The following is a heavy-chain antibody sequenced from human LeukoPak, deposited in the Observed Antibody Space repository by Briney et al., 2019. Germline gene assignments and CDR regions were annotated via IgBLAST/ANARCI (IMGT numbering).Heavy chain of an antibody. CDR3: AKRRTSSGYDSDY. D-gene: IGHD5-12*01. Sequence: GGSLRLSCAASGFTLSSYAMSWVRQAPGKGLEWVSATSSSDAGTYYAESVRGRFTISRDNSKNTLYLQMNSLRAEDTAVYYCAKRRTSSGYDSDYWGQGTLVTVSS. J-gene: IGHJ4*02. CDR2: TSSSDAGT. CDR1: GFTLSSYA. V-gene: IGHV3-23*01.